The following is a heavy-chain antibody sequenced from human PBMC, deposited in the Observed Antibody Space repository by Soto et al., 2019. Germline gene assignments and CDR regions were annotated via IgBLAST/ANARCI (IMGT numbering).Heavy chain of an antibody. Sequence: ASVKVSCKASGYNFNSYGINWVRQAPGQRQELMGWISAYDGKTTYAEKFQGRVTMTTDASTSTAYMELRSLRSDDTALYYCARDPHEYWTSYWFDPWGQGTLVTVSS. J-gene: IGHJ5*02. CDR3: ARDPHEYWTSYWFDP. V-gene: IGHV1-18*01. D-gene: IGHD3-3*01. CDR1: GYNFNSYG. CDR2: ISAYDGKT.